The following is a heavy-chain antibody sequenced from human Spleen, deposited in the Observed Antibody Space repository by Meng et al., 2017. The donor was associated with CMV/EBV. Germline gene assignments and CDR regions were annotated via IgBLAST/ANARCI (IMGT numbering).Heavy chain of an antibody. CDR2: INDGGST. Sequence: YGGSFSNYYWNWIRQPPGKGLEWLGEINDGGSTKYNPSLKSRVTISVDTFKNQFSLKLSSVTAADTAVYYCARGTRNTEVGNYYFDSWGQGTLVTVSS. J-gene: IGHJ4*02. D-gene: IGHD1-26*01. CDR1: GGSFSNYY. V-gene: IGHV4-34*01. CDR3: ARGTRNTEVGNYYFDS.